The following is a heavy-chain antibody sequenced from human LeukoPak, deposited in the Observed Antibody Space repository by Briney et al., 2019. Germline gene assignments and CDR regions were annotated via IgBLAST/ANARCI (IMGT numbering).Heavy chain of an antibody. CDR1: GYTFTGYY. V-gene: IGHV1-2*02. Sequence: VASVKVSCKASGYTFTGYYMHWVRQAPGQGLEWMGWINPNSGGTNYAQKFQGRVTMTRDTSISTAYMELSRLRSDDTAVYYCARAPPYYYGSGSNNWFDPWGQGTLVAVSS. CDR2: INPNSGGT. CDR3: ARAPPYYYGSGSNNWFDP. D-gene: IGHD3-10*01. J-gene: IGHJ5*02.